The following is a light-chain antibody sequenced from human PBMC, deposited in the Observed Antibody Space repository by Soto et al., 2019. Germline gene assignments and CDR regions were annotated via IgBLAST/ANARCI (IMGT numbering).Light chain of an antibody. CDR2: GAS. V-gene: IGKV3-15*01. CDR1: QSVSNSY. Sequence: EIVLTQSPGTLSLSPGERATLSCRASQSVSNSYLAWYQQKPGQAPRLLMYGASTRATGIPARFSGSESGTEFTLTIRSLQSEDFAVYYCHHYHNWPMTFGQGTRLEIK. CDR3: HHYHNWPMT. J-gene: IGKJ5*01.